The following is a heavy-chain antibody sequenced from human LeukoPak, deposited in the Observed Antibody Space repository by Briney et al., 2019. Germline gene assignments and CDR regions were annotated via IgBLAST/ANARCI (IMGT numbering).Heavy chain of an antibody. D-gene: IGHD3-3*01. CDR2: ISGNAART. Sequence: GGSLRLSCRASAFTFTSISINCVRQAPGKGLEWVSAISGNAARTYFADSVKGRFTISRDNSENTLSLEMNSMRGDDPVIYCCGRVSFLEWLTCFDSWGQGTLATVSS. V-gene: IGHV3-23*01. CDR3: GRVSFLEWLTCFDS. CDR1: AFTFTSIS. J-gene: IGHJ4*02.